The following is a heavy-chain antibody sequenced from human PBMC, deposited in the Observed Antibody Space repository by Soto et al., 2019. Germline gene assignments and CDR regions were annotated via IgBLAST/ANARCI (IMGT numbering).Heavy chain of an antibody. D-gene: IGHD2-2*01. Sequence: QVQLVQSGAEVKKPGASVKVSCKASGYTFTSYGLSWVRQAAGQGLEWMGWISAYNRNTNYAQKLQGRVTMTTDTSTSTAYMELRSLRSDDSVVFYCARVTAPAADFDYWGQGTLVTVSS. CDR3: ARVTAPAADFDY. CDR1: GYTFTSYG. J-gene: IGHJ4*02. V-gene: IGHV1-18*01. CDR2: ISAYNRNT.